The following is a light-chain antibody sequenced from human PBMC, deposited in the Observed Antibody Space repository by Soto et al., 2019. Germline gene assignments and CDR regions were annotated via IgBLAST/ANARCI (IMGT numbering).Light chain of an antibody. CDR2: GNS. J-gene: IGLJ1*01. CDR1: SSNIGAGYD. CDR3: QSYDSSLSGYV. V-gene: IGLV1-40*01. Sequence: QSVLTQPPSVSGAPGQRVTISCTGSSSNIGAGYDVHWYQQLPGTPPKLLIYGNSNRPSGVPDRFSGSKSGTSPSLAITGLQAEDEADYYCQSYDSSLSGYVFGTGTKVTVL.